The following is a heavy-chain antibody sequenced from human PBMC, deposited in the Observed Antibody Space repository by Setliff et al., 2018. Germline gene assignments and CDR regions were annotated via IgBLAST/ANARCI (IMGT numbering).Heavy chain of an antibody. CDR2: IGHTGSI. CDR3: ARDLGHGGDSNY. Sequence: SETLSLTCTVSGYSISSGYIWGWIRQPPGKGLEWVGNIGHTGSINYNPSLKSRLTISRDTSKNQVSLKLNSVTATDTAVYYCARDLGHGGDSNYWGQGTLVTVSS. CDR1: GYSISSGYI. J-gene: IGHJ4*02. V-gene: IGHV4-38-2*02. D-gene: IGHD2-21*02.